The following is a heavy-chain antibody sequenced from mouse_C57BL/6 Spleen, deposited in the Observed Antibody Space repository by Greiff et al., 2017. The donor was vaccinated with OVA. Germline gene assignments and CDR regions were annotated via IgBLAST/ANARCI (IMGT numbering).Heavy chain of an antibody. V-gene: IGHV1-76*01. CDR1: GYTFTDYY. Sequence: QVQLQQSGAELVRPGASVKLSCKASGYTFTDYYINWVKQRPGQGLEWIARIYPGSGNTYYNEKFKGKATLTAEKSSSTAYMQLSSLTSEDSAVYFCARSTTVVAKDWYFDVWGTGTTVTVSS. J-gene: IGHJ1*03. CDR3: ARSTTVVAKDWYFDV. CDR2: IYPGSGNT. D-gene: IGHD1-1*01.